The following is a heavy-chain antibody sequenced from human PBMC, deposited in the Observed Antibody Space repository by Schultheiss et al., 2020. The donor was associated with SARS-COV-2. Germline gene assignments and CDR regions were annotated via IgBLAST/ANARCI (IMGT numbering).Heavy chain of an antibody. CDR2: IGSAGDP. CDR3: AKDSKMTGVYDYDSSDYYFVY. Sequence: GESLKISCSASGFTFSNYDMHWVRQATGKGLEWVSAIGSAGDPHYSGSVKGRFTISRDNAKNTVFLQMNSLRAEDTAVYYCAKDSKMTGVYDYDSSDYYFVYWGQGTLLTVSS. CDR1: GFTFSNYD. D-gene: IGHD3-22*01. V-gene: IGHV3-13*05. J-gene: IGHJ4*02.